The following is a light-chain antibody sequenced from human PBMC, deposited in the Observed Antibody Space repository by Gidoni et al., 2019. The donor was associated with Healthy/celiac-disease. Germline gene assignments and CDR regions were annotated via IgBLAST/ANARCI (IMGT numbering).Light chain of an antibody. CDR2: SNN. CDR3: AAWDDRLSGWV. J-gene: IGLJ3*02. CDR1: SYNIGSNY. V-gene: IGLV1-47*02. Sequence: QSVLTQPPSASGTPGQRVTISCSGSSYNIGSNYVYWYQQPPGTAPKLLIYSNNQRPSGVPDRFSGSKSGTSASLAISGLRYEDEADYYCAAWDDRLSGWVFGGGTKLTVL.